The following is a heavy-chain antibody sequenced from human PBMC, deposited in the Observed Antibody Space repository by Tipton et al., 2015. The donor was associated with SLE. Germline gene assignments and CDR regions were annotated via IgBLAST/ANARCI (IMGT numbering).Heavy chain of an antibody. V-gene: IGHV4-39*07. CDR2: INHSGST. J-gene: IGHJ3*02. Sequence: TLSLTCTVSGGSISSSSYYWGWIRQPPGKGLEWIGEINHSGSTNYNPSLKSRVTISVDTSKNQFSLKLSSVTAADTAVYYCARGDAFDIWGQGTMVTVSS. CDR1: GGSISSSSYY. CDR3: ARGDAFDI.